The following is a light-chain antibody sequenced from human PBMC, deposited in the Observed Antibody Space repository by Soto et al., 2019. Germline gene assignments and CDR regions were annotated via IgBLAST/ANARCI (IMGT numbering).Light chain of an antibody. Sequence: IVMPQSPDCLAVSLGERGTINCNSLQRVLYRSSNRNYLAWYQQKPGQPHKLLIYWASTRGSGVHVRFSGSGPGADYTLTISCRQADDVAVYYCQQYYKNTIKFDEGTKV. CDR3: QQYYKNTIK. CDR1: QRVLYRSSNRNY. CDR2: WAS. V-gene: IGKV4-1*01. J-gene: IGKJ1*01.